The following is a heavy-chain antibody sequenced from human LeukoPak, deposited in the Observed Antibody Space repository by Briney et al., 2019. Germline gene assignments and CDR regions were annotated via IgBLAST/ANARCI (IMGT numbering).Heavy chain of an antibody. CDR1: GFTFSSYA. CDR3: AKGTDFWSGYYYYYYMDV. J-gene: IGHJ6*03. CDR2: ISGSGGNT. D-gene: IGHD3-3*01. Sequence: PGGSLRLSCAASGFTFSSYAMSWVRQAPGKGLEWVSAISGSGGNTYYADSVRGRFTISRDNSKNTLYLQMNSLRAEDTAVYYCAKGTDFWSGYYYYYYMDVWGKGTTVTVSS. V-gene: IGHV3-23*01.